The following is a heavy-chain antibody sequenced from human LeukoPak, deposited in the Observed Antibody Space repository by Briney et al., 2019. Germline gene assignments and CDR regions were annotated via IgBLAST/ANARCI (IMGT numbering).Heavy chain of an antibody. CDR2: IYYSGST. D-gene: IGHD3-3*01. J-gene: IGHJ6*02. CDR3: ARDLRFPPQGMDV. V-gene: IGHV4-31*03. CDR1: GGSIRSGAYY. Sequence: SETPSLTCTVSGGSIRSGAYYWSWIRQHPGKGLEWIGYIYYSGSTYYNPSLKSRVTISVDTSKNQFSLKLSSVTAADTAVYYCARDLRFPPQGMDVWGQGTTVTVSS.